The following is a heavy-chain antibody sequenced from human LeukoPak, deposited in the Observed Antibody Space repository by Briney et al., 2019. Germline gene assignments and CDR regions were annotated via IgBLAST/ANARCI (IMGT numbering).Heavy chain of an antibody. V-gene: IGHV1-2*02. CDR3: ARARGDIAVVPAAIWFDP. Sequence: GASVKVSCKASGYTFTGYYMHWVRQAPGQGLEWMGWIKPNNGGTNYAQKFQGRVTMTRDTSISTAYMELSRLRSDDTAVYYCARARGDIAVVPAAIWFDPWGQGTLVTVSS. J-gene: IGHJ5*02. D-gene: IGHD2-2*01. CDR2: IKPNNGGT. CDR1: GYTFTGYY.